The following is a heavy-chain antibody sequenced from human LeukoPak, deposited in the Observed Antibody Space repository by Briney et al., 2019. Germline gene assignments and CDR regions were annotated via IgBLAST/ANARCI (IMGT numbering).Heavy chain of an antibody. CDR1: GFTFDDYA. CDR3: AKYGPQDSGSSHFDY. V-gene: IGHV3-23*01. D-gene: IGHD1-26*01. Sequence: GGSLRLSCAASGFTFDDYAMHWVRQAPGKGLEWVSAIRDSGSSTHYADSVKGRFTTSRDNSKNTLFLQMNSLRAEDTAIYYCAKYGPQDSGSSHFDYWGQGALVTVSS. J-gene: IGHJ4*02. CDR2: IRDSGSST.